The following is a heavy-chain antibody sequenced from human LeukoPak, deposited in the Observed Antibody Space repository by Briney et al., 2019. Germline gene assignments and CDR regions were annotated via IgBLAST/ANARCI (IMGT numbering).Heavy chain of an antibody. CDR1: GFTFSSYT. J-gene: IGHJ3*02. V-gene: IGHV3-23*01. CDR3: GRGFSSAVDI. Sequence: GGSLRLSCAASGFTFSSYTMTWVRQAPGKGLEWVSAISTSGHNTFYADSVKGRFTISRDNSKDTLFLQMSSLRAEDTAVYYCGRGFSSAVDIWGQGTMVTVSS. CDR2: ISTSGHNT.